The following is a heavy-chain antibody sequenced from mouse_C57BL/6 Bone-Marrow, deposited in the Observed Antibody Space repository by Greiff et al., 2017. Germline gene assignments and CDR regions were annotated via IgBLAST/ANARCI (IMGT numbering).Heavy chain of an antibody. J-gene: IGHJ1*03. CDR1: GYSFTDYN. CDR3: VCSYWYFDV. CDR2: INPNNGTT. Sequence: EVQLQQSGPELVKPGASVKISCKASGYSFTDYNMNWVKQSNGKSLEWIGVINPNNGTTSYNQKFKGKATVTVDQSSSTAYMQLNSLTSEDSAVDDCVCSYWYFDVWGTGTTVTVSS. V-gene: IGHV1-39*01.